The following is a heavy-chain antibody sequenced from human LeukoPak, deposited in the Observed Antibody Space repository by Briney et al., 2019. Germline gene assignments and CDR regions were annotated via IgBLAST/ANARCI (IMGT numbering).Heavy chain of an antibody. D-gene: IGHD1-26*01. V-gene: IGHV5-51*01. CDR1: GYSFTSNW. J-gene: IGHJ3*02. Sequence: GESLKISCKGSGYSFTSNWIGWVRQRPGKGLEWMGIIYPGDSNTRYSPSFQGQATISADKSISTAYLQWGSLKASDTAMYYCARQGVGDAFDIWGQGTMVTVSS. CDR3: ARQGVGDAFDI. CDR2: IYPGDSNT.